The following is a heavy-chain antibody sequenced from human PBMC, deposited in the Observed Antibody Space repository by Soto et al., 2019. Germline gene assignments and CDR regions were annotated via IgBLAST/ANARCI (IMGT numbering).Heavy chain of an antibody. V-gene: IGHV4-39*01. CDR3: ARRGSSSWYGY. D-gene: IGHD6-13*01. CDR1: GGSISSSSYY. J-gene: IGHJ4*02. Sequence: QLQLQESGPGLVKPSETLSLTCTVSGGSISSSSYYWGWIRQPPGKGLEWIGSIYYSGSTYYNPSLKSRVTISVDTSKNQFSLKLSSVTAADTAVYYCARRGSSSWYGYWGQGTLLTVSS. CDR2: IYYSGST.